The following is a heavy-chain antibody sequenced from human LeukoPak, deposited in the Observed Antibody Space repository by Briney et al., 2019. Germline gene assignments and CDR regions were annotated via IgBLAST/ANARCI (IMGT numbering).Heavy chain of an antibody. CDR2: ISGSGGSA. D-gene: IGHD4-11*01. CDR3: ARTVDYSNYDLDY. CDR1: GFTFSSYA. V-gene: IGHV3-23*01. J-gene: IGHJ4*02. Sequence: GGSLRLSCAASGFTFSSYAMNWVRQAPGKGLEWVSSISGSGGSAYYADSVKGRFTISRDNSKNTLYLQMNSLRAEDTAVYYCARTVDYSNYDLDYWGQGTLVTVSS.